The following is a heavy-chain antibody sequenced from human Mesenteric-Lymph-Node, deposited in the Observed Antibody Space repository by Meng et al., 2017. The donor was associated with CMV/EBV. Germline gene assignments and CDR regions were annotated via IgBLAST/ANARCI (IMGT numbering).Heavy chain of an antibody. Sequence: SGYTFTSYGISWVRQAPGQGLEWMGWISAYNGNTNYAQKLQGRVTMTTDTSTSTAYMELRSLRSDDTAVYYCARRSAYDSFFYFDYWGQGTLVTVSS. CDR3: ARRSAYDSFFYFDY. V-gene: IGHV1-18*01. J-gene: IGHJ4*02. CDR1: GYTFTSYG. D-gene: IGHD5-12*01. CDR2: ISAYNGNT.